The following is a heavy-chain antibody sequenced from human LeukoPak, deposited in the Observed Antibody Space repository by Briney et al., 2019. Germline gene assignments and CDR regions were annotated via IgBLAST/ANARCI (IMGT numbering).Heavy chain of an antibody. D-gene: IGHD3-9*01. CDR3: ASLWRDYDILTGYYTPSYYFDY. Sequence: SVKVSCKASGGTFSSYAISWVRQAPGQGLEWMGGIIPIFGTANYAQKFQGRVTITADESTSTAYMELSSLRSEDTAVYYCASLWRDYDILTGYYTPSYYFDYWGQGTLVTVSS. CDR1: GGTFSSYA. J-gene: IGHJ4*02. CDR2: IIPIFGTA. V-gene: IGHV1-69*01.